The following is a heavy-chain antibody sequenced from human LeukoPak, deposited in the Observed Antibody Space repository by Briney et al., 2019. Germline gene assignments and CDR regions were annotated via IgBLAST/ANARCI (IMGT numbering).Heavy chain of an antibody. CDR1: GYTFIDYC. CDR2: INPKSGDT. J-gene: IGHJ4*02. V-gene: IGHV1-2*02. CDR3: TRATVVITLTFDS. Sequence: ASVKVSCKSSGYTFIDYCIHWVRQAPGQGLEWMGWINPKSGDTAYAQKFQGRVTFTRDTSITTVYMELTNVTSDGTAIYYCTRATVVITLTFDSWGQGTLVTMSS. D-gene: IGHD2-21*01.